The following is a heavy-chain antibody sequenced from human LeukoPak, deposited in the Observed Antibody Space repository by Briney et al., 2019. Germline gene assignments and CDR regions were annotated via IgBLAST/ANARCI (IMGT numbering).Heavy chain of an antibody. V-gene: IGHV3-53*01. D-gene: IGHD3-22*01. CDR2: IYSGGGT. J-gene: IGHJ4*02. Sequence: PGGSLRLSCAASGFTVSNNYMIWVRQAPGKGLEWVSVIYSGGGTYYADSVKGRFTISRDNSKNTVYPQMNSLGAEDTAVYYCARGGAHDYDSSGYSFGYWGQGTLVTVSS. CDR1: GFTVSNNY. CDR3: ARGGAHDYDSSGYSFGY.